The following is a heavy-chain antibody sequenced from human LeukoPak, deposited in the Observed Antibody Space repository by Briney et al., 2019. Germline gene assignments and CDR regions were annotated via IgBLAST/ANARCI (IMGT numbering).Heavy chain of an antibody. J-gene: IGHJ4*02. CDR3: ASFQTTVEKFEDYSFDY. CDR1: GFTFSSYW. Sequence: GGSLRLSCAASGFTFSSYWMSWVRQAPGKGLEWVANIKQDGSEKYYVDSVKGRFTISRDNAKNSLYLQMNSLRAEDTAVYYCASFQTTVEKFEDYSFDYGGQGTLVTVSS. CDR2: IKQDGSEK. V-gene: IGHV3-7*01. D-gene: IGHD4-23*01.